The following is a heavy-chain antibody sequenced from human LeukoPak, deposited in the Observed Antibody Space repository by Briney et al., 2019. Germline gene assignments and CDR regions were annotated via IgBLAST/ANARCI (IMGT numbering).Heavy chain of an antibody. CDR2: INPNSGGT. Sequence: ASVKVSCKASGYTFTDYYIHWVRQAPGQGLEWMGWINPNSGGTDYAHKFQGRVTMTSDTSISTVYMDLSSLNSDDTAVYYCARDVGSLVVDYWGQGTLVPVSS. J-gene: IGHJ4*02. CDR1: GYTFTDYY. V-gene: IGHV1-2*07. CDR3: ARDVGSLVVDY. D-gene: IGHD2-8*02.